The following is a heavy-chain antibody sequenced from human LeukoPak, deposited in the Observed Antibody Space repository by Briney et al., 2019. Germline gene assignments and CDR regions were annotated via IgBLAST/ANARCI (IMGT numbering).Heavy chain of an antibody. V-gene: IGHV4-59*01. D-gene: IGHD2-15*01. CDR3: ARETPGRAWFDP. CDR2: IYYSGST. CDR1: GGSISSYY. J-gene: IGHJ5*02. Sequence: SETLSLTCTVSGGSISSYYWSWIRQPPGKGLEWIGYIYYSGSTNYNPSLKSRVTISVDTPKNQFSLKLSSVTAADTAVYYCARETPGRAWFDPWGQGTLVTVSS.